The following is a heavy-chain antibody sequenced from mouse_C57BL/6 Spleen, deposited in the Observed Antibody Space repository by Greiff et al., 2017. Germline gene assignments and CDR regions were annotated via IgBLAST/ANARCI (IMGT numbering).Heavy chain of an antibody. D-gene: IGHD1-1*01. V-gene: IGHV1-26*01. J-gene: IGHJ2*01. CDR2: INPNNGGT. CDR1: GYTFTDYY. CDR3: ARSYWILDW. Sequence: VQLQQSGPELVKPGASVKISCKASGYTFTDYYMNWVKQSHGKSLEWIGDINPNNGGTSYNQKFKGKATLTVDKSSSTAYMELRSLTSEDSAVYYCARSYWILDWWGQGTTLTVAS.